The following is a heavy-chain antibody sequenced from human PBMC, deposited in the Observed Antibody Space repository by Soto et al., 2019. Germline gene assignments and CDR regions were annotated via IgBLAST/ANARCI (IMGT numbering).Heavy chain of an antibody. D-gene: IGHD3-10*01. CDR3: ARPVTMDWFDP. CDR2: IYYSGST. Sequence: PSETLSLTCTVSGSSISRYYWSWIRQPPGKGLEWIGYIYYSGSTNYNSSLKSRVTISLDTSKNQFSLKLTSVTAADTAVYYCARPVTMDWFDPWGQGTLVTVS. J-gene: IGHJ5*02. V-gene: IGHV4-59*01. CDR1: GSSISRYY.